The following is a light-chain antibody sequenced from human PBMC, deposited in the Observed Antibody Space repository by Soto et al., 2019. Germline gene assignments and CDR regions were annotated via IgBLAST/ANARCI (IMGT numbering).Light chain of an antibody. CDR2: EVS. J-gene: IGLJ1*01. CDR3: SSYTSSSTLPYV. CDR1: SSDVGVYNY. Sequence: QSALTQPASVSGSPGQSITISCSGTSSDVGVYNYVSWYQQHPGKAPKLMIYEVSNWPSGVSNRFSGSKSGNTASLTISGLQAEDEADYYCSSYTSSSTLPYVFGTGTKLTVL. V-gene: IGLV2-14*01.